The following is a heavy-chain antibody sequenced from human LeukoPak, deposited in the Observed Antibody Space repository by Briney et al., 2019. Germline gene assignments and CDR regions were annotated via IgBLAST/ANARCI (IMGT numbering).Heavy chain of an antibody. D-gene: IGHD2-2*01. J-gene: IGHJ6*02. CDR1: GGSISSYY. CDR2: IYYSGST. V-gene: IGHV4-59*01. CDR3: AGTIYYYYGMDA. Sequence: SETLSLTCTVSGGSISSYYWSWIRQPPGKGLEWIGYIYYSGSTNYNPSLKSRVTISVDTSKNQFSLKLSSVTAADTAVYYCAGTIYYYYGMDAWGQGTTVTVSS.